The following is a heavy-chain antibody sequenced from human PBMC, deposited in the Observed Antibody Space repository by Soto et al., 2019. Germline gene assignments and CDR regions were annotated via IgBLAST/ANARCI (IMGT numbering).Heavy chain of an antibody. CDR1: GFTFSSYA. J-gene: IGHJ4*02. V-gene: IGHV3-23*01. Sequence: RGSLRLSCADSGFTFSSYAMSWVRQAPGKGLEWVSAISGSGGSTYYADSVKGRFTISRDNSKNTLYLQMNSLRAEDTAVYYCAKSIQPKRGYYFDYWGQGTLVTVSS. D-gene: IGHD5-18*01. CDR2: ISGSGGST. CDR3: AKSIQPKRGYYFDY.